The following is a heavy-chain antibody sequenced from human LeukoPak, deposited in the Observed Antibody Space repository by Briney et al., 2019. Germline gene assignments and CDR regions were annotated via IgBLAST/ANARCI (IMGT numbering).Heavy chain of an antibody. J-gene: IGHJ5*02. V-gene: IGHV4-30-2*01. CDR3: ARFQRVRITIFGQDWFDP. CDR1: GGSISSGGYY. CDR2: IYHSGST. D-gene: IGHD3-3*01. Sequence: SQTLSLTCTVSGGSISSGGYYWSWIRQPPGKGLEWIGYIYHSGSTYYNPSLKSRVTISVDRSKNQFSLKLSSVTAADTAVYYCARFQRVRITIFGQDWFDPWGQGTLVTVSS.